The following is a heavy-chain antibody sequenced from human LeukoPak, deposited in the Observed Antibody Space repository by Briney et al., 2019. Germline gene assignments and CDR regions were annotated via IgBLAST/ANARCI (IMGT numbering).Heavy chain of an antibody. CDR2: IIPIFGTA. CDR1: GGTFSSYA. J-gene: IGHJ4*02. V-gene: IGHV1-69*05. D-gene: IGHD3-22*01. Sequence: SVKVSCKASGGTFSSYAISWVRQAPGQGLEWMGGIIPIFGTANYAQKFQGRVTITTDESTSTAYMELSSLRSEDTAVYYCARANYYDSSGPLYSCDYWGQGTLVTVSS. CDR3: ARANYYDSSGPLYSCDY.